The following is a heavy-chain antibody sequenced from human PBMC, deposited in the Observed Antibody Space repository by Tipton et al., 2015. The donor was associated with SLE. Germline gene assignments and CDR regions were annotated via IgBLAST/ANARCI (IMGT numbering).Heavy chain of an antibody. D-gene: IGHD3-22*01. J-gene: IGHJ1*01. CDR2: IIPVFATA. CDR1: GSTFRTYA. CDR3: AGNYFYDGSWYYLGYSQD. Sequence: QLVQSGAEVKKPGSSVKVSCKASGSTFRTYAINWVRQAPGQGPQWMGGIIPVFATANYAPNFQGRVKITADESTRTAYMELSSLRYEDTSVYYCAGNYFYDGSWYYLGYSQDWGQGSRVTVCS. V-gene: IGHV1-69*01.